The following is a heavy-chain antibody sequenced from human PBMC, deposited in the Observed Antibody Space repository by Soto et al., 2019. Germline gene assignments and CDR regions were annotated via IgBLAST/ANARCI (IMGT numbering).Heavy chain of an antibody. J-gene: IGHJ4*02. CDR3: AKEYYYGSGSPPLTY. CDR2: ISGGGGST. D-gene: IGHD3-10*01. CDR1: GFTFSNYA. Sequence: VGVLRLSCAASGFTFSNYAMSWVLQAPGKGLEWVSGISGGGGSTYYADSVKGRFTISRDNSKNTLFLQMNSLRAEDTAVYYCAKEYYYGSGSPPLTYWGQGTLVTVSS. V-gene: IGHV3-23*01.